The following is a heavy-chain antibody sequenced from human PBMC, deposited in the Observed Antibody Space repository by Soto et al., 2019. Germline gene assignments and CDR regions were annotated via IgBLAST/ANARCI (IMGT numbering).Heavy chain of an antibody. Sequence: SVKVSCKASGGTFSSYAISWVRQAPGQGLEWMGGIIPIFGTANYAQKFQGRVTITADESTSTAYMELSSLRSEDTAVYYCARDEPSYSRGDCYLDFDYWGQGTLVTVSS. D-gene: IGHD2-21*02. CDR2: IIPIFGTA. J-gene: IGHJ4*02. CDR3: ARDEPSYSRGDCYLDFDY. CDR1: GGTFSSYA. V-gene: IGHV1-69*13.